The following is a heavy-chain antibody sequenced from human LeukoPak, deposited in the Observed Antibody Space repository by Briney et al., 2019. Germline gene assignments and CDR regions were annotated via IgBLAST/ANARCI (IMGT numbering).Heavy chain of an antibody. V-gene: IGHV4-59*08. J-gene: IGHJ3*02. CDR2: IYYSGST. Sequence: SETLSLTCTVSGGSISSYYWSWIRQPPGKGLEWIGYIYYSGSTNYNPSLKSRVTISVDTSKNQFSLKVTSVTAADTAVYYCASPTVDAFDIWGQGTMVTVSS. D-gene: IGHD1-1*01. CDR1: GGSISSYY. CDR3: ASPTVDAFDI.